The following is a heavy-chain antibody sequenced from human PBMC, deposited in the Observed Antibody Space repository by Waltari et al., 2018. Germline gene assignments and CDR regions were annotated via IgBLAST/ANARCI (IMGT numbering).Heavy chain of an antibody. D-gene: IGHD5-18*01. CDR1: GFTFSSYA. CDR3: AKDHRVSYGQADYFDY. CDR2: ISGSGGST. V-gene: IGHV3-23*01. J-gene: IGHJ4*02. Sequence: EVQLLESGGGLVQPGGSLRLSCAASGFTFSSYAMSWVRQAPGKGLEWVSAISGSGGSTYYADSAKGRFTISSDNSKNTLYLQMNSLRAEDTAVYYCAKDHRVSYGQADYFDYWGQGTLVTVSS.